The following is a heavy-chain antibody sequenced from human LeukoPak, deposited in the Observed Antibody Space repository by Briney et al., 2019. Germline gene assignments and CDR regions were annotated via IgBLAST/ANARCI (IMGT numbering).Heavy chain of an antibody. Sequence: GASVKVSCKASGYTFTGYYMHWVRQAPGQGLEWMGWINPNSGGTNYAQKFQGRVTMTRDTSISTAYMELSRLRSDDTAVYYCAREGTTMVRGGGAFDIWGQGQWSPSLQ. J-gene: IGHJ3*02. V-gene: IGHV1-2*02. CDR3: AREGTTMVRGGGAFDI. CDR1: GYTFTGYY. D-gene: IGHD3-10*01. CDR2: INPNSGGT.